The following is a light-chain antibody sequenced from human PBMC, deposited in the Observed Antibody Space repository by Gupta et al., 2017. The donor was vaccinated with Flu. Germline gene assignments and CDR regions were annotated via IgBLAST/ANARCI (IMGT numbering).Light chain of an antibody. Sequence: PGTLSVSAGERATLSCRPSQSVDINYLAWYQQKGGQAPRLLIYGTVNRATGIPERFTGSGSGTDFTLTINRLEPEDFAVYFCQQDGRSLTFGGGTRVEIK. CDR1: QSVDINY. V-gene: IGKV3-20*01. CDR2: GTV. J-gene: IGKJ4*01. CDR3: QQDGRSLT.